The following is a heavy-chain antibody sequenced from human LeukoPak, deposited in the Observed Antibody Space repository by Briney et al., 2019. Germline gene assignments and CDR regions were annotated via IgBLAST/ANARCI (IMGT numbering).Heavy chain of an antibody. J-gene: IGHJ6*02. V-gene: IGHV5-51*01. CDR3: ARAMVWGVSGLYYYYAMDV. Sequence: GESLKISCYNSGYSFTTYWIGWVRQMPGKGLEWMGIIYPGDSHITYSPSFQGQVSISVDKSINTAYLQWSSLKASDTAMYYCARAMVWGVSGLYYYYAMDVWGQGTTVTVSS. CDR2: IYPGDSHI. D-gene: IGHD3-10*01. CDR1: GYSFTTYW.